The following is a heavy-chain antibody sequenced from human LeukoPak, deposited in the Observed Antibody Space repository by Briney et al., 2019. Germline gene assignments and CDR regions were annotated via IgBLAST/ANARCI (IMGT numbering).Heavy chain of an antibody. J-gene: IGHJ4*02. Sequence: SETLSLTCTVSGGSISSYYWSWIRQPVGRGLEWVGRIYTSGSTNYNPSLKSRVTMSVDTSKNQFSLKLSSVTAADTAVYYCARFQAYYFDYWGQGTLVTVSS. V-gene: IGHV4-4*07. CDR1: GGSISSYY. CDR3: ARFQAYYFDY. CDR2: IYTSGST.